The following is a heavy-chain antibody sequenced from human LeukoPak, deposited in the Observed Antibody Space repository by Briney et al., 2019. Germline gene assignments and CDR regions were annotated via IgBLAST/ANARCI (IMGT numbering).Heavy chain of an antibody. CDR2: IYYSGST. Sequence: SETLSLTCTVSGVSISSGGYYWSWIRQHPGKGLEWIGYIYYSGSTYYNPSLKSRVTISVDTSKNQFSLKLSSVTAADTAVYYCARDGSGSFYYYYYGMDVWGKGTTVTVSS. CDR1: GVSISSGGYY. J-gene: IGHJ6*04. CDR3: ARDGSGSFYYYYYGMDV. V-gene: IGHV4-31*03. D-gene: IGHD3-10*01.